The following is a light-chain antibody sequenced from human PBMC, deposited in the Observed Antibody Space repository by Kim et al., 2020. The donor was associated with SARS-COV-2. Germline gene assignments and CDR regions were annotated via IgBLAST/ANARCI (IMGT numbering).Light chain of an antibody. CDR3: CSYAGRSVV. V-gene: IGLV2-14*03. Sequence: PGQSITISCSGTSSDIGRYKYVSWYQHHPGQAPKLIIYDVSNRPSGISNRFSGSKSVTAASLTVSGLQAEDEADYYCCSYAGRSVVFGGGTQLTVL. CDR1: SSDIGRYKY. J-gene: IGLJ2*01. CDR2: DVS.